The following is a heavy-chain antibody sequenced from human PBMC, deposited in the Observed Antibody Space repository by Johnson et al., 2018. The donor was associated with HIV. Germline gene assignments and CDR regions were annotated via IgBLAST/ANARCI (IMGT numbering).Heavy chain of an antibody. Sequence: VQLVESGGGLVKPGGSLRLSCAASGFTFSNAWMSWVRQAPGRGLEWVGRIKSKTDGGTTDYAAPVKGGFTISRDDSKNTLYLQMNSLKTEDTAVYYCTTDGRIPVAHHDAFDVWGQGTMVTVSS. CDR3: TTDGRIPVAHHDAFDV. CDR2: IKSKTDGGTT. D-gene: IGHD6-19*01. V-gene: IGHV3-15*01. J-gene: IGHJ3*01. CDR1: GFTFSNAW.